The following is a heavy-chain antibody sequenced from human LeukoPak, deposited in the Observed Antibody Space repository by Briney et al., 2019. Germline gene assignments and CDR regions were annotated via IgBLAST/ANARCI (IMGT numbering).Heavy chain of an antibody. CDR3: ARGVPTGIDYFDY. D-gene: IGHD1-1*01. J-gene: IGHJ4*02. CDR1: GFTFSNYW. CDR2: IKQDGSEK. V-gene: IGHV3-7*01. Sequence: GGSLRLSCAASGFTFSNYWMTWVCQAPGKGLEWVANIKQDGSEKYYVDSVKGRFTVSRDNAKNSLYLQMNSLRAEDTAVYYCARGVPTGIDYFDYWGQGTLVTVSS.